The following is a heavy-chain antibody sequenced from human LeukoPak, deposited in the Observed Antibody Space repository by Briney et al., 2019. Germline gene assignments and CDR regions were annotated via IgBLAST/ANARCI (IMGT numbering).Heavy chain of an antibody. J-gene: IGHJ6*02. V-gene: IGHV4-59*01. Sequence: PSETLSLTCTVSGGSTSNYYWNWIRQPPGKGLEWIGYIHSSGSTNYNPALKSRVTISVDTSKNQFSLKLSSVTAADTAIYYCARDSRDSSGYYHAGMDVWGQGTTVTVSS. CDR1: GGSTSNYY. D-gene: IGHD3-22*01. CDR2: IHSSGST. CDR3: ARDSRDSSGYYHAGMDV.